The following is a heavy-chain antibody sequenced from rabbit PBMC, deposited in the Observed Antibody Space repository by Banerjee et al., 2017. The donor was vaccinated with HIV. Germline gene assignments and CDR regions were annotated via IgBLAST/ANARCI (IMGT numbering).Heavy chain of an antibody. CDR3: ARGENIGYGHGTFNL. D-gene: IGHD6-1*01. CDR1: GFSFSSNA. CDR2: IYAGNSGST. Sequence: QSLEESGGDLVKPGASLTLTCTASGFSFSSNAMCWVRQAPGKGLEWIACIYAGNSGSTGYASWAKGRFTISKTSSTTVTLQMTSLTAADTATYFCARGENIGYGHGTFNLWGQGTLVTVS. V-gene: IGHV1S40*01. J-gene: IGHJ4*01.